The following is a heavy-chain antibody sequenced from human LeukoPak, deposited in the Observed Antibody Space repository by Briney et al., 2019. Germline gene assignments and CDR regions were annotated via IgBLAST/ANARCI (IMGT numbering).Heavy chain of an antibody. J-gene: IGHJ3*02. V-gene: IGHV1-18*01. CDR1: GYTFTTYG. D-gene: IGHD2-15*01. Sequence: ASVKVSRKTSGYTFTTYGISWVRQAPGQGLEWMGWINPYNGDTNYAPKLQGRVTMTTDTSTSTAYMELRSLRSDDTAVYYCAREDCSGGSCYSLSLTPVFHVFDIWGQGTMVTVSS. CDR3: AREDCSGGSCYSLSLTPVFHVFDI. CDR2: INPYNGDT.